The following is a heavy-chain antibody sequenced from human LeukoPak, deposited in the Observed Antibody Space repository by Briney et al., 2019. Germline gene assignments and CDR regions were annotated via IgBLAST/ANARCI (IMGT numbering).Heavy chain of an antibody. V-gene: IGHV1-69*04. CDR3: AREGDVFGPFDS. CDR2: IAPVLEVT. CDR1: GNTFSSYA. D-gene: IGHD3-16*01. Sequence: ASVKVSCKASGNTFSSYAISWVRQAPGQGLEWLGRIAPVLEVTKYSQNLEGRVTITADKSTVTAYMEVNGLRPDDTAVYYCAREGDVFGPFDSWGQGTLVTVSS. J-gene: IGHJ4*02.